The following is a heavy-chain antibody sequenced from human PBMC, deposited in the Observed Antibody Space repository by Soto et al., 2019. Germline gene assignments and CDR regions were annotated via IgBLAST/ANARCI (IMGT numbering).Heavy chain of an antibody. CDR3: ARHDYSDRAFDL. J-gene: IGHJ3*01. V-gene: IGHV4-61*08. CDR2: IQYSGDT. Sequence: PSETLSLTCIVSGGSVGGGAYYWSWIRQPTGNALEWIGYIQYSGDTNYNSSLKSRVTISVDMSRNRFSLKLTSVTAADTAFYYCARHDYSDRAFDLWGQGTMGTV. CDR1: GGSVGGGAYY. D-gene: IGHD3-22*01.